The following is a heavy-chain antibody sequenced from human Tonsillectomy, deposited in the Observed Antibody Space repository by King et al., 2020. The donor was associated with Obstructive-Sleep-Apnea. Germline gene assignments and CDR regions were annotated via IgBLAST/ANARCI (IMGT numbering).Heavy chain of an antibody. CDR1: GGSISSSNW. Sequence: QLQESGPGLVKPSGTLSLTCAVSGGSISSSNWWSWVRQPPGKGLEGIGEIYHSGSSNYNPSLKSRVTISVDKSKNQFSLKLSSVTAADTAVYYCARAGAGGSYYFDYWGQGTLVTVSS. D-gene: IGHD3-10*01. V-gene: IGHV4-4*02. CDR2: IYHSGSS. CDR3: ARAGAGGSYYFDY. J-gene: IGHJ4*02.